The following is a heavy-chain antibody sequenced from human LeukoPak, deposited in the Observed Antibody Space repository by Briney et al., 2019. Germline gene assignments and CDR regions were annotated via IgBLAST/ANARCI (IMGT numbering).Heavy chain of an antibody. CDR3: ARSSPRRYCSSTSCQNWFDP. J-gene: IGHJ5*02. CDR2: INHSGST. V-gene: IGHV4-34*01. CDR1: GGSFSGYY. Sequence: PSETLSLTCAVYGGSFSGYYWSWIRQPPGKGLEWFGEINHSGSTNYNPSLKSRVTISVDTSKNQFSLKLSSVTAADTAVYYCARSSPRRYCSSTSCQNWFDPWGQGTLVTVSS. D-gene: IGHD2-2*01.